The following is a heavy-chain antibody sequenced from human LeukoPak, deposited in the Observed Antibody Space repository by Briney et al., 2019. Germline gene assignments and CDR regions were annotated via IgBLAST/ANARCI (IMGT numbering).Heavy chain of an antibody. CDR3: ARGVYYYDSTED. D-gene: IGHD3-22*01. V-gene: IGHV4-34*01. CDR1: GGSFSGYY. Sequence: SETLSLTCAVYGGSFSGYYWSWIRQPPGKGLEWIGEINHSGSTNYNPSLKSRVTISVDTSKNQFSLKLSSVTAADTAVYYCARGVYYYDSTEDWGQGTLVTVSP. J-gene: IGHJ4*02. CDR2: INHSGST.